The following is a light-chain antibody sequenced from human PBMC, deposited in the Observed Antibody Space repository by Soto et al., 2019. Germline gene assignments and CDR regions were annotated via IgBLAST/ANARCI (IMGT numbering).Light chain of an antibody. CDR3: QQGYNGPFT. J-gene: IGKJ3*01. CDR1: QSISRY. Sequence: DIQMTQSPSSLSASVGARVTVTCRAGQSISRYLNWYQQRPGKAPNLLIYSASSLQTGVPSRFSGSGSGTDFTLTITNLQPEDFATYYCQQGYNGPFTFGPGTKVDL. V-gene: IGKV1-39*01. CDR2: SAS.